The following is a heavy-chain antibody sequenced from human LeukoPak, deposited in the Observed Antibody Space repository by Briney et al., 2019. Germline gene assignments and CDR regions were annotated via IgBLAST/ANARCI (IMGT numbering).Heavy chain of an antibody. V-gene: IGHV4-39*01. Sequence: PSETLSLTCAVSGGSVSTSNSYWGRIRRPPGTGLEWVGSIYYSGNTYYNPSLKSRVTISVDTSKNQFSLILTSVTAADTAVYYCARQTGAGLFILPGGQGTLVTVSS. CDR1: GGSVSTSNSY. CDR3: ARQTGAGLFILP. D-gene: IGHD1-1*01. CDR2: IYYSGNT. J-gene: IGHJ4*02.